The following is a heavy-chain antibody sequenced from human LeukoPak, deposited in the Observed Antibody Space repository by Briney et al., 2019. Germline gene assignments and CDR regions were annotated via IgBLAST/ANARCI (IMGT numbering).Heavy chain of an antibody. Sequence: GGSLTLSCAASGFTFSSYGMNWVRQAPGKGLEWVSYIRSSSSTIYYADSVKGRFTISRDNVKNSLYLQMNSLRAEDTAIYYCAKGLVVGSSWSAYDYWGQGTLVTVSS. CDR1: GFTFSSYG. CDR2: IRSSSSTI. CDR3: AKGLVVGSSWSAYDY. D-gene: IGHD6-13*01. V-gene: IGHV3-48*01. J-gene: IGHJ4*02.